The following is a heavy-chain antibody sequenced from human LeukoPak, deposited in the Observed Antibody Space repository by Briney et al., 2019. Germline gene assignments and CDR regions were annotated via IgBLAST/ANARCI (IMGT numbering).Heavy chain of an antibody. CDR3: ARGMIAQSAGAFNI. Sequence: SETLSLTCTVSGGSITSSHWSWIRQPPGEGLEWIGFISNTGTTNYNPSLKSRVTISVDMSKNRFSLNLTSVTAADRALYYCARGMIAQSAGAFNIWGQGTVVTVSS. CDR1: GGSITSSH. J-gene: IGHJ3*02. V-gene: IGHV4-59*01. CDR2: ISNTGTT. D-gene: IGHD3-22*01.